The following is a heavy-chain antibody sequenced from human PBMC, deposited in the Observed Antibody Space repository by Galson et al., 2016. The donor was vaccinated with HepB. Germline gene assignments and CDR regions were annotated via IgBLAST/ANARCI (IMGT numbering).Heavy chain of an antibody. CDR2: ISYDGSNK. Sequence: SLRLSCAASGFTFSNYATHWVRQAPGKGLEWVAVISYDGSNKYYADSVRGRFTISRDNSKSTLYLQMNSLRAEDTAVYYCASHRWGDKVATNYFDYWGQGTLVTVSS. CDR3: ASHRWGDKVATNYFDY. CDR1: GFTFSNYA. D-gene: IGHD5-12*01. V-gene: IGHV3-30-3*01. J-gene: IGHJ4*02.